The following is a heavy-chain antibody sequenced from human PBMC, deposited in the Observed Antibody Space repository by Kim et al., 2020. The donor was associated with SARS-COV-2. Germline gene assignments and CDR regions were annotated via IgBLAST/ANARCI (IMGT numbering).Heavy chain of an antibody. V-gene: IGHV3-23*01. Sequence: ADSVKGRFTIARDNSKNTLYLQMNSLRAEDTAVYYCAKDPMGGSGSYVQHWGQGTLVTVSS. D-gene: IGHD1-26*01. CDR3: AKDPMGGSGSYVQH. J-gene: IGHJ1*01.